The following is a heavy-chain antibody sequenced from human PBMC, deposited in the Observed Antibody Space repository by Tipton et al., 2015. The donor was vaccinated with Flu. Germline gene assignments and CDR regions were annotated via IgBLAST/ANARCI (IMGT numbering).Heavy chain of an antibody. CDR3: ARARALVVVTAMNWYFDV. J-gene: IGHJ2*01. CDR1: GFSFSTYA. D-gene: IGHD2-21*02. CDR2: VGGGGLST. V-gene: IGHV3-23*01. Sequence: SLRLSCAASGFSFSTYAMSWVRQAPGKGLEWVSTVGGGGLSTNYADSVRGRFTISRDNSKNTLYLQMNSLRAEDAAVYFCARARALVVVTAMNWYFDVWGRGSLVTVSS.